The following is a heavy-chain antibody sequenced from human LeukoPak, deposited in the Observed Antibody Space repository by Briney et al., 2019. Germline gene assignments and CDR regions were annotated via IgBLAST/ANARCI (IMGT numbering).Heavy chain of an antibody. D-gene: IGHD3-10*01. CDR2: IPYDGRNK. CDR3: ARAINYYGSGSYFIDY. V-gene: IGHV3-30*04. Sequence: GGSLRLSCAASGFTFSSYAMHWVRQAPGKGLEWVAVIPYDGRNKYYADSVKGRFTISRDNSKNTLYLQMNSLRAEDTAVYYCARAINYYGSGSYFIDYWGQGTLVTVSS. CDR1: GFTFSSYA. J-gene: IGHJ4*02.